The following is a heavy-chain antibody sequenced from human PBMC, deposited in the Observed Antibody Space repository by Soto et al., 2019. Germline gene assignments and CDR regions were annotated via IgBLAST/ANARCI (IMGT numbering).Heavy chain of an antibody. Sequence: SETLSLTCAVYGGSFSGYYWSWIRQPPGKGLEWIGEINHSGSTNYNPSLKSRVTISVDTSKNQFSLKLSSVTAADTAVYYCARSGYDILTGYPYWGQGTLVTVS. CDR3: ARSGYDILTGYPY. CDR2: INHSGST. J-gene: IGHJ4*02. CDR1: GGSFSGYY. V-gene: IGHV4-34*01. D-gene: IGHD3-9*01.